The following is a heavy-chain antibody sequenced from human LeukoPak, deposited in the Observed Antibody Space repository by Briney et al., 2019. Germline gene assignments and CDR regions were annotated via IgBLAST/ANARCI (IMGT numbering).Heavy chain of an antibody. V-gene: IGHV1-2*02. CDR1: GYTFTGYY. CDR3: ARGEIVLMVYAILA. CDR2: INPNSGGT. D-gene: IGHD2-8*01. Sequence: ASVKVSCKASGYTFTGYYMHWVRQAPGQGLEWMGWINPNSGGTNYAQKFQGRVTMTRDTFISTAYMELSRLRSDDTAVYYCARGEIVLMVYAILAWGQGTLVTVSS. J-gene: IGHJ5*02.